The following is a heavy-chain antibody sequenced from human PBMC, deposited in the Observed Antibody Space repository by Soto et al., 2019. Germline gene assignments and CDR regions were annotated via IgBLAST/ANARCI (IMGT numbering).Heavy chain of an antibody. V-gene: IGHV4-30-4*01. Sequence: QVQLQESGPGLMKPSQTLSLTCTVSGGSISTVDYWWSWIRQSPDMGLEWIGHIYDGGRTYNNPSLESRVTMSVDTSKSQLPLTLSSVSAADTAVYYCARGPSGDKVDSWGQGTLVTVSS. CDR2: IYDGGRT. CDR1: GGSISTVDYW. J-gene: IGHJ4*02. D-gene: IGHD7-27*01. CDR3: ARGPSGDKVDS.